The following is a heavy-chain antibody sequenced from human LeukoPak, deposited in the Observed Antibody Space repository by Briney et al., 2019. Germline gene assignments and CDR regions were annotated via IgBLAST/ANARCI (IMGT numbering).Heavy chain of an antibody. CDR1: GFTFSSYW. J-gene: IGHJ4*02. V-gene: IGHV3-7*03. D-gene: IGHD3-9*01. Sequence: GGSLRLSCAASGFTFSSYWMSWVRQAPGKGLEWVANIKQDGSEKYYVDSVKGRFTISRDNAKNSLYLQMNSLRAEGTAVYYCARDGSHDILTGYYYWGQGTLVTVSS. CDR2: IKQDGSEK. CDR3: ARDGSHDILTGYYY.